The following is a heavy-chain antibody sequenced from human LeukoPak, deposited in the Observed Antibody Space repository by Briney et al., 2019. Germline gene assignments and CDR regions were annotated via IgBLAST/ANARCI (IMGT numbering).Heavy chain of an antibody. D-gene: IGHD2-2*01. Sequence: GGSLRLSCAASGFTFSSYGMHWVRQAPGKGLEWVAFIRYDGSNKYYADSVKGRFTISRDNAKNTLYVKMNSLRAEDTAVYYCAKTTGYQLPSSYYYYYYMDVWGKGTTVTVSS. CDR3: AKTTGYQLPSSYYYYYYMDV. J-gene: IGHJ6*03. V-gene: IGHV3-30*02. CDR2: IRYDGSNK. CDR1: GFTFSSYG.